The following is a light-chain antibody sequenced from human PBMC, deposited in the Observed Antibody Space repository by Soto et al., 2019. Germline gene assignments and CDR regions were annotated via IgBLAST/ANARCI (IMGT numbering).Light chain of an antibody. CDR2: DVS. V-gene: IGLV2-11*01. J-gene: IGLJ1*01. CDR3: CSYAGKRVYV. Sequence: QSVLTQPRSVSGSPGQSVTISCTGTSSVVGGYNYVSWYQQHPGKAPKLMIYDVSKRPSGVPDRFSGSKSGNTASLTISGLQAEDEADYYCCSYAGKRVYVFGTGTKVTVL. CDR1: SSVVGGYNY.